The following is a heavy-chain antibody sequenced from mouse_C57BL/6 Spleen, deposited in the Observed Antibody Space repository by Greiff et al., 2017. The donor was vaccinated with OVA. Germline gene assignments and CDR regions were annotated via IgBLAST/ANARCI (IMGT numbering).Heavy chain of an antibody. J-gene: IGHJ2*01. Sequence: EVQLQQSGPELVKPGASVKISCKASGYTFTDYYMNWVKQSHGKSLEWIGDINPNNGGTSYNQKFKGKATLTVDKSSSTAYMELRSLTSEDSAVYYCARPLPGSSLDYWGQGTTLTVSS. CDR1: GYTFTDYY. D-gene: IGHD1-1*01. V-gene: IGHV1-26*01. CDR3: ARPLPGSSLDY. CDR2: INPNNGGT.